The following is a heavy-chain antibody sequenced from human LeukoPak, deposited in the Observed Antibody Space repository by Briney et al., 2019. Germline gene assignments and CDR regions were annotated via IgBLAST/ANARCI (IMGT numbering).Heavy chain of an antibody. V-gene: IGHV3-74*01. J-gene: IGHJ3*02. CDR2: SNSDGSST. CDR3: ARDLKGPVNDVFDM. Sequence: GGSLRLSCAASGFTFKTYWMHWVRQAPGKGLVWVSHSNSDGSSTSYADSVRGRFTISRDNAKNTLYLQMNSLRAEDTAVYYCARDLKGPVNDVFDMWGQWTMVTVSS. CDR1: GFTFKTYW. D-gene: IGHD4-23*01.